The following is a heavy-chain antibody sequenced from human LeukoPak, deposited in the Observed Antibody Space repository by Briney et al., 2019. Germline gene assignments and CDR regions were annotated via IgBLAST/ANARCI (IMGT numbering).Heavy chain of an antibody. CDR1: AGSIGSSY. D-gene: IGHD6-13*01. CDR2: IFYSGSP. CDR3: PRVGHRAAAGTYDY. J-gene: IGHJ4*02. V-gene: IGHV4-59*08. Sequence: PSECLSLTCTVFAGSIGSSYSGWVRQPPGEGLGWVGNIFYSGSPNYNPSLKSRVTTSFDTSKKQFSLKLSFVTAADTAVYYCPRVGHRAAAGTYDYWGQGTLVTVSS.